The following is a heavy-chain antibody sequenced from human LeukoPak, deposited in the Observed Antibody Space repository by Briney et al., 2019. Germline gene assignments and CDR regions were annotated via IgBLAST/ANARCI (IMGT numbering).Heavy chain of an antibody. CDR2: ITGNGANT. CDR1: GCTFSSYG. V-gene: IGHV3-23*01. Sequence: RTGGSLRLSCAASGCTFSSYGMSWVRQAPGKGLEWVSAITGNGANTFYADSVKGRFTISRDNSKNTMYLQMNSLRAEDTALYYCARDRSGSYPNWFDPWGQGTLVTVSS. J-gene: IGHJ5*02. D-gene: IGHD3-10*01. CDR3: ARDRSGSYPNWFDP.